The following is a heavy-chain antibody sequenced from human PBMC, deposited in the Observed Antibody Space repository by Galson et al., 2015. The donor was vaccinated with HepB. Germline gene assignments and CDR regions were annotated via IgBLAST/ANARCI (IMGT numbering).Heavy chain of an antibody. V-gene: IGHV3-30*04. D-gene: IGHD6-19*01. J-gene: IGHJ3*02. CDR1: GFTFSTYT. Sequence: SLRLSCAASGFTFSTYTIHWVRQAPGKGLEWVALISFDGTKTYCADSVKGRFTLSRDNSKDTVSLQMNSLRAEDTAVYYCARVTYYLSSGWTDVYDTWGQGRMVIVSP. CDR2: ISFDGTKT. CDR3: ARVTYYLSSGWTDVYDT.